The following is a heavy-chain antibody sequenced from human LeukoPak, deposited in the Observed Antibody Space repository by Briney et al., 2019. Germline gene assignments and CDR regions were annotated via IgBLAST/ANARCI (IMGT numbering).Heavy chain of an antibody. CDR2: IIPIFGTA. D-gene: IGHD5-24*01. Sequence: GASVKVSCKASGGTFSSYAISWVRQAPGQGLEWMGGIIPIFGTANYAQKFQGRVTITADESTSTAYMELSSLRSEDTAVYYCAREMATINGAFDIWGQGTMVTVSS. J-gene: IGHJ3*02. CDR3: AREMATINGAFDI. CDR1: GGTFSSYA. V-gene: IGHV1-69*01.